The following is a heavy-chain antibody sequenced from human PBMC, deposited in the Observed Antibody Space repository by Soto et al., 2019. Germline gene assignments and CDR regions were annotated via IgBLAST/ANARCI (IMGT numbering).Heavy chain of an antibody. CDR2: ISPIFGTA. J-gene: IGHJ4*02. CDR3: ASARGRAVIILFGY. CDR1: RGGFNCYA. D-gene: IGHD3-3*01. V-gene: IGHV1-69*01. Sequence: SCQASRGGFNCYALRWLRHATGQGLEWTGGISPIFGTANYAQKSQGRVTITADDSTSTAYMGLSSLRPEDSEIYFSASARGRAVIILFGYWGQAPLLTVSS.